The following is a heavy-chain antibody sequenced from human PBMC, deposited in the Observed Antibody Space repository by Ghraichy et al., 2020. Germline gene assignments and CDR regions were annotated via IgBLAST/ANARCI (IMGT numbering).Heavy chain of an antibody. D-gene: IGHD4-17*01. CDR3: ARGPRSFDY. CDR1: GGSFSGYY. CDR2: INHSGST. J-gene: IGHJ4*02. Sequence: SETLSLTCAVYGGSFSGYYWSWIRQPPGKGLEWIGEINHSGSTNYNPSLKSRVTISVDTSKNQFSLKLSSVTAADTAVYYCARGPRSFDYWGQGTLVTVSS. V-gene: IGHV4-34*01.